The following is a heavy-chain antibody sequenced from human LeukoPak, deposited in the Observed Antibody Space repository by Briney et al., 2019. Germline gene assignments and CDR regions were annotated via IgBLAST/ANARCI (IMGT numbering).Heavy chain of an antibody. Sequence: GGSLRLSCAASGFSFSIYAMNWVRQAPGRGLGWVSLIIGNGRDIRYAASVKGRFTISRDNSTNILYLQMNSLRAEDTAVYFCAKDLTPDGLYELDSWGQGTLVTVSS. D-gene: IGHD5/OR15-5a*01. V-gene: IGHV3-23*01. CDR2: IIGNGRDI. CDR1: GFSFSIYA. J-gene: IGHJ4*02. CDR3: AKDLTPDGLYELDS.